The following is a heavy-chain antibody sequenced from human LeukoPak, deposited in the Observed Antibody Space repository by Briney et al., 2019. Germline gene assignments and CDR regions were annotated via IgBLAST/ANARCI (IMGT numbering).Heavy chain of an antibody. CDR2: IYYSGST. CDR3: ARVSSSGDAFDI. V-gene: IGHV4-39*07. Sequence: SETLSLTCAVYGGSFSSYYWGWIRQPPGKGLEWIGSIYYSGSTYYNPSLKSRVTISVDTSKNQFSLKLSSVTAADTAVYYCARVSSSGDAFDIWGQGTMVTVSS. D-gene: IGHD1-26*01. CDR1: GGSFSSYY. J-gene: IGHJ3*02.